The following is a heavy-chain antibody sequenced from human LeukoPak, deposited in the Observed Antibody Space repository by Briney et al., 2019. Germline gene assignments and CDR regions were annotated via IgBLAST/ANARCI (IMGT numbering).Heavy chain of an antibody. CDR2: IYYSGST. CDR1: GGSISSSVYY. V-gene: IGHV4-39*07. D-gene: IGHD1-26*01. J-gene: IGHJ6*03. Sequence: SETLSLTCTVSGGSISSSVYYWGWIRQPPGKGLESVGNIYYSGSTYYNPSLKSRVTISVDTSKNQISLKLSSVTAADTAVYYCARIKGTRVAATRVYYYYIDVWGKGTTVTISS. CDR3: ARIKGTRVAATRVYYYYIDV.